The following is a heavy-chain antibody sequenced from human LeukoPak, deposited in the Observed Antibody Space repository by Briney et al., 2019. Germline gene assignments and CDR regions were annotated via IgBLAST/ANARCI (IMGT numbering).Heavy chain of an antibody. CDR3: AKSRSGSANWALQIFDN. Sequence: GGSLRLSCAASGFTFSSYAMSWVRQAPGKGLEWVSAISGGGGSTYYADSVKGRFTISRDNSKNTLYPQMNSLRAEDTAVYFCAKSRSGSANWALQIFDNWGQGTLVTVSS. CDR2: ISGGGGST. J-gene: IGHJ4*02. CDR1: GFTFSSYA. V-gene: IGHV3-23*01. D-gene: IGHD1-1*01.